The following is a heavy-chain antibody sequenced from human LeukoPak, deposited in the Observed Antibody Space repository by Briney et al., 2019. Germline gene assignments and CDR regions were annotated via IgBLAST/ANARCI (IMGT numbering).Heavy chain of an antibody. CDR2: ISSSSSYI. J-gene: IGHJ4*02. CDR1: GFTFSSYS. Sequence: GGSLRLSCAASGFTFSSYSMNWVRQAPGKGLEWVSSISSSSSYIYYADSVKGRFTISRDNAKNSLYLQMNSLRAEDTAVYYCARAVAAAGNVYYFDYWGQGTLVTVSS. CDR3: ARAVAAAGNVYYFDY. V-gene: IGHV3-21*01. D-gene: IGHD6-13*01.